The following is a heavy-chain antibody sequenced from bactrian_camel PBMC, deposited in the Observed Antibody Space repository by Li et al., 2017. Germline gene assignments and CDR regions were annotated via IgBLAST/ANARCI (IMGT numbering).Heavy chain of an antibody. D-gene: IGHD5*01. CDR1: GYAYNNDC. CDR3: TTWTTGWASAY. J-gene: IGHJ4*01. Sequence: VQLVESGGGSVQAGGSLRLSCEASGYAYNNDCMGWFRQAPGKEREGVAAIASDGSTTYADSVKGRFTISRDNANNTLYLQMNSLKSEDTALYYCTTWTTGWASAYWGQGTQVTVS. V-gene: IGHV3S53*01. CDR2: IASDGST.